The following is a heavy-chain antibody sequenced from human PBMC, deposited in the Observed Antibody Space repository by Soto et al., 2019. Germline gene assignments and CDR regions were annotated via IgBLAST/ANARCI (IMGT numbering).Heavy chain of an antibody. CDR3: AGRSLNYYDSSGYSHTSSYYFDY. D-gene: IGHD3-22*01. Sequence: GASVKVSCKASGGTFSSYAISWVRQAPGQGLEWMGGIIPIFGTANYAQKFQGRVTITADESTSTAYMELSSLRSEDTAVYYCAGRSLNYYDSSGYSHTSSYYFDYWGQGTLVTVS. J-gene: IGHJ4*02. CDR1: GGTFSSYA. V-gene: IGHV1-69*13. CDR2: IIPIFGTA.